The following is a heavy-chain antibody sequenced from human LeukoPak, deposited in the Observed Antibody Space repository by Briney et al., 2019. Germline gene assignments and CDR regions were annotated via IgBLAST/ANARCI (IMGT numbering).Heavy chain of an antibody. CDR2: IYYSGNT. V-gene: IGHV4-38-2*01. Sequence: SETLSHTCAVSGYSISSGYYWGWIRQPPGKGLEWIGSIYYSGNTYYNPSLKSRVTISVDTSKNQFSLKLSSVTAADTAVYYCARFYGANFDYWGQGTLVTVSS. CDR1: GYSISSGYY. J-gene: IGHJ4*02. D-gene: IGHD4-17*01. CDR3: ARFYGANFDY.